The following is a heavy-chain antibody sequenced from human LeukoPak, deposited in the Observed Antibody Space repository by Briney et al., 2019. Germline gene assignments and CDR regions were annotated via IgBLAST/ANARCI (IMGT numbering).Heavy chain of an antibody. CDR3: NIAVAGLFDH. V-gene: IGHV4-4*07. CDR1: GVSFSGYY. CDR2: IYTSGST. Sequence: PSETLSLTCTVSGVSFSGYYCTWIRQTAGKGLEWIGRIYTSGSTDHNPSLYSRVTMSLETSKNQFSLRLRSVTAAETAVYYCNIAVAGLFDHWGQGTLVPVSS. D-gene: IGHD6-19*01. J-gene: IGHJ4*02.